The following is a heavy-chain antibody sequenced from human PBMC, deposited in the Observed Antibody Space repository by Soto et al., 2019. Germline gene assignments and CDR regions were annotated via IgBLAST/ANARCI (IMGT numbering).Heavy chain of an antibody. Sequence: QVQLVQSGAEVRKPGSSLRVSCKSSGATFSTTGISWVRQAPGPGLEWLGGIIPLFGTPKYARKFQGRVSITEDESTNTVYMELNSLRPDDAAVYYCARASPVICGGDPCYRLDSSFDSWGQGSLVIVSS. J-gene: IGHJ5*01. V-gene: IGHV1-69*01. CDR1: GATFSTTG. D-gene: IGHD2-21*02. CDR2: IIPLFGTP. CDR3: ARASPVICGGDPCYRLDSSFDS.